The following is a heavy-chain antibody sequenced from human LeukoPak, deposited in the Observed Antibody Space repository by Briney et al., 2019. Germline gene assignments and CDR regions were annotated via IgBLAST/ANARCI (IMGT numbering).Heavy chain of an antibody. D-gene: IGHD6-19*01. CDR2: IKQDGSEK. V-gene: IGHV3-7*01. Sequence: GGSLRLSCAASEFTFTTYWMNWVRQAPGKGLEWVADIKQDGSEKYYVDSVKGRFTISRDNAKNSLYLQMNSLRAEDTAVYYCASGGGWVFNNWGQGTLVTVSS. CDR1: EFTFTTYW. CDR3: ASGGGWVFNN. J-gene: IGHJ4*02.